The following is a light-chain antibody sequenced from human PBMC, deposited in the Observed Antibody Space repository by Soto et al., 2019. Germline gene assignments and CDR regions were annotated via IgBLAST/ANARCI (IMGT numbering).Light chain of an antibody. CDR1: QRVSSGY. CDR2: GAS. Sequence: EVVLTQSPGTLSLSPGERATLSCRASQRVSSGYLAWYQQKPGQAPRLLIYGASSRATGIPDRFSGSGSGTGFTLTISRLEPEDFAVYYCQQYGIPPITFGQGTRLEI. J-gene: IGKJ5*01. V-gene: IGKV3-20*01. CDR3: QQYGIPPIT.